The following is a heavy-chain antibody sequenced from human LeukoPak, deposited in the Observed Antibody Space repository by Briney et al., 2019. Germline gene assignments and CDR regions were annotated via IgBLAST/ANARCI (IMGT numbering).Heavy chain of an antibody. D-gene: IGHD4-17*01. Sequence: ASVKVSCTASGYTFTSYGISWVRQAPGQGLEWMGWVSAYNSNTNYAQKLQGRVTMTTDTSTSTAYMELRSLRSDDTAVYYCARVSPDYGDTPPFSDYWGQGTLVTVSS. J-gene: IGHJ4*02. CDR3: ARVSPDYGDTPPFSDY. V-gene: IGHV1-18*01. CDR2: VSAYNSNT. CDR1: GYTFTSYG.